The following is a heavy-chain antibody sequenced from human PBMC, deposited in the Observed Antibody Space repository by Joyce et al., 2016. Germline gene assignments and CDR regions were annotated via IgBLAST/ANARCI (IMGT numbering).Heavy chain of an antibody. D-gene: IGHD4-11*01. CDR1: GGSFSGYY. Sequence: QVQLQQWGAGLLKPSETLSLTCAVYGGSFSGYYWSWIRQPPGKGLAGIGEIKHSGSTNYNPSLESRVTISVDTSKNQFSLRLSSVTAADTAVYYCARGLSAFDYSNYAGYDYWGQGTLVTVSS. V-gene: IGHV4-34*01. CDR3: ARGLSAFDYSNYAGYDY. J-gene: IGHJ4*02. CDR2: IKHSGST.